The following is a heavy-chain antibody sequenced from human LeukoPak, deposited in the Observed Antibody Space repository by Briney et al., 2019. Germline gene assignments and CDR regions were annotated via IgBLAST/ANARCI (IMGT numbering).Heavy chain of an antibody. D-gene: IGHD6-13*01. Sequence: GGSLRLSCAASGFTFSNAWMSWVRQAPGKGLEWVGRIKSKTDGGTTDYAAPVKGRFTISRDDSKNTLYLQMNSLRAEDTAVYYCAKDPAGTFWRNWFDPWGQGTLVTVSS. CDR1: GFTFSNAW. V-gene: IGHV3-15*01. CDR3: AKDPAGTFWRNWFDP. CDR2: IKSKTDGGTT. J-gene: IGHJ5*02.